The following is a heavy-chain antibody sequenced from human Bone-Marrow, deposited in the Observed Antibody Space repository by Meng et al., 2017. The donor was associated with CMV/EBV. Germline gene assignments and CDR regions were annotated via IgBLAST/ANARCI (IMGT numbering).Heavy chain of an antibody. CDR3: ASRYYDSSGYYRLDY. CDR1: GFTFSRYG. D-gene: IGHD3-22*01. J-gene: IGHJ4*02. Sequence: SGFTFSRYGMGWVRQAQGKGLEWDSASSSSGGDAYYADAVKGRFTISRDNSKNTLYLQMNSLRAEDTAVYHCASRYYDSSGYYRLDYWGQGTLVTVSS. V-gene: IGHV3-23*01. CDR2: SSSSGGDA.